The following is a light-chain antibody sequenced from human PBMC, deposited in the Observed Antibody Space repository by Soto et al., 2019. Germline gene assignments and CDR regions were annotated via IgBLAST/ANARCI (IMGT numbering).Light chain of an antibody. V-gene: IGLV2-14*03. CDR3: SSYTSSRTNV. Sequence: QSALTQPASVSGSPGQSITISCTGTSSDVGGYNSVSWYQHHPGKAPKLILYDVSDRPSGVSYRFSGSKSGNTASLTISGLEAADEDDYFCSSYTSSRTNVFGSGTKLTVL. CDR2: DVS. J-gene: IGLJ1*01. CDR1: SSDVGGYNS.